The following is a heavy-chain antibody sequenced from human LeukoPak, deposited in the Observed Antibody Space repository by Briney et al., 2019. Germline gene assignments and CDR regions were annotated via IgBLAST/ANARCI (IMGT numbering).Heavy chain of an antibody. J-gene: IGHJ4*02. CDR2: IYHSGST. CDR1: GYSISSGYY. D-gene: IGHD5-18*01. V-gene: IGHV4-38-2*02. CDR3: AGRYSYGYVGY. Sequence: SETLSLTCTVSGYSISSGYYWGWIRQPPGKGLEWIGSIYHSGSTYYNPSLKSRVTMSVDTSKNQFSLKLTSVTAADTAVYYCAGRYSYGYVGYWGQGTLVTVSS.